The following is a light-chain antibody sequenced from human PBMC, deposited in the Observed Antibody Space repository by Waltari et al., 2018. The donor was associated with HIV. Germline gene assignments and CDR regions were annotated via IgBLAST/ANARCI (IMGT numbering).Light chain of an antibody. V-gene: IGLV1-47*01. CDR1: SSNLGSNY. J-gene: IGLJ2*01. CDR2: RKN. CDR3: CSYAGTRSPVV. Sequence: QSVLTPPPSASGTPGPRVTVSCSGSSSNLGSNYVSWYQQLPGTAPKLLISRKNQRPSGVPDRFSGSKSGTSASLTISGLQAEDEGDYYCCSYAGTRSPVVFGGGTKLTVL.